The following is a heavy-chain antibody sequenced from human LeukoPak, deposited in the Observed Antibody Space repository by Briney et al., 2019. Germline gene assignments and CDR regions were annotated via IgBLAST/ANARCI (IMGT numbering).Heavy chain of an antibody. CDR1: GFTFDDYA. J-gene: IGHJ4*02. D-gene: IGHD2-15*01. Sequence: GGSLRLSCAASGFTFDDYAMHWVRQAPGKGLEWVSGISWNSGSIDYADSVKGRFTISRDNAKNSLYLQIDSLRAEDTALYYCAKDITFQLLPYYFENWGQGTLVTVSS. CDR2: ISWNSGSI. V-gene: IGHV3-9*01. CDR3: AKDITFQLLPYYFEN.